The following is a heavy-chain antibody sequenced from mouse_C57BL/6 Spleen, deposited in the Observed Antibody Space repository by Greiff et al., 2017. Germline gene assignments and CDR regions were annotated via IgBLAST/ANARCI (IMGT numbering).Heavy chain of an antibody. V-gene: IGHV5-17*01. CDR3: ARRDYGSRGYFDV. CDR2: ISSGSSTL. CDR1: GFTFSDYG. Sequence: EVHLVESGGGLVKPGGSLKLSCAASGFTFSDYGMHWVRQAPEKGLEWVAYISSGSSTLYYADTVKGRFTISRDNAKNTLFLQMTSLRSEDTAMYYCARRDYGSRGYFDVWGTGTTVTVSS. J-gene: IGHJ1*03. D-gene: IGHD1-1*01.